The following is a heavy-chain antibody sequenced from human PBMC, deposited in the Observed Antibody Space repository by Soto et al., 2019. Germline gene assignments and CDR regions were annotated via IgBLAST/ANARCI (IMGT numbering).Heavy chain of an antibody. D-gene: IGHD4-17*01. J-gene: IGHJ6*02. CDR1: GFTFDDYA. CDR2: ISWNSGSI. Sequence: EVQLVESGGGLLQPGRSLRLSCAASGFTFDDYAMHWVRQAPGKGLEWVSGISWNSGSIGYADSVKGRFTISRDNAKNSLYLQMNSLRAEDTALYYCAKEDTDYYGMDVWGQGTTVTVSS. V-gene: IGHV3-9*01. CDR3: AKEDTDYYGMDV.